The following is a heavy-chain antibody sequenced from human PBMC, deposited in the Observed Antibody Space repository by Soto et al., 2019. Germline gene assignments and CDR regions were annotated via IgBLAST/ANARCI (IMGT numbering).Heavy chain of an antibody. CDR1: GFTFSSYA. Sequence: EVQLLESGGGLVQPGESLRLSCAASGFTFSSYAMSWVRQAPGKGLEWVSAISGGGGSTYYADSVKGRFTISRDNSKNTLYLQRNSLRAEDTAVYYCARLNSSTWYFDYWGQGTLVPVSS. J-gene: IGHJ4*02. CDR2: ISGGGGST. V-gene: IGHV3-23*01. D-gene: IGHD6-13*01. CDR3: ARLNSSTWYFDY.